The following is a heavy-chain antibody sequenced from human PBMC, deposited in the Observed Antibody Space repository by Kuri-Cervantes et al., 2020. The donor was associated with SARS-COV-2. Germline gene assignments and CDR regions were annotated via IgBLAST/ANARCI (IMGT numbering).Heavy chain of an antibody. V-gene: IGHV4-39*07. Sequence: SETLSLTCTVSGGSISGRIYFWGWVRQPPGRGLEWIGTIYYRGNTYYNSSLKNRVTISLDTSKNQFSLKLSSVTAADTAVYYCARDDPWSPTKFDYWGQGTLVTVSS. CDR2: IYYRGNT. CDR3: ARDDPWSPTKFDY. D-gene: IGHD3-3*01. CDR1: GGSISGRIYF. J-gene: IGHJ4*02.